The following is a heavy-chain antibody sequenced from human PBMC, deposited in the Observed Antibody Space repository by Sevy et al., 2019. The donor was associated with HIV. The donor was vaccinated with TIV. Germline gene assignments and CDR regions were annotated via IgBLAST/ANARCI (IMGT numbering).Heavy chain of an antibody. CDR3: ARVEYFDWLLYVSGGVGWFDP. V-gene: IGHV3-7*01. Sequence: GGSLRLSCAASGFTFSSYWMSWVRQAPGKGLEWVANIKQDGSEKYYVDSVKGRFTISRDNATNSLYLQMNSLRAEDTAVYYCARVEYFDWLLYVSGGVGWFDPWGQGTLVTVSS. CDR2: IKQDGSEK. CDR1: GFTFSSYW. J-gene: IGHJ5*02. D-gene: IGHD3-9*01.